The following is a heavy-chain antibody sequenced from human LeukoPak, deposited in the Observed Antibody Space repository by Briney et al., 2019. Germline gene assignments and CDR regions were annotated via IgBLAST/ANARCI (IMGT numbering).Heavy chain of an antibody. J-gene: IGHJ4*02. D-gene: IGHD2-21*02. V-gene: IGHV3-33*06. CDR2: IWYDGSNK. CDR3: AKDRRIVVVTAMDY. CDR1: GFTFSSYG. Sequence: GRSLRLSCAASGFTFSSYGMHWVRQAPGKGLEWVAVIWYDGSNKYYADSVKGRFTISRDNSKNTLYPQMNSLRAEDTAVYYCAKDRRIVVVTAMDYWGQGTLVTVSS.